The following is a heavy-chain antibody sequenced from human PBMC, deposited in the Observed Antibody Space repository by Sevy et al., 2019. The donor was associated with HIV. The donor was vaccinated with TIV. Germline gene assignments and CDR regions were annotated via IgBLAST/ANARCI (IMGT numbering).Heavy chain of an antibody. D-gene: IGHD4-17*01. Sequence: GGSLRLSCAASGFTFSSYSMNWVRQAPGKGLEWVSSISSSSSYIYYADSVKGRFTISRDNAKNSLYLQMNSLRAEDTAVYYWAGDGRLPGDKVGYFDLWGRGTLVTVSS. J-gene: IGHJ2*01. CDR2: ISSSSSYI. CDR3: AGDGRLPGDKVGYFDL. CDR1: GFTFSSYS. V-gene: IGHV3-21*01.